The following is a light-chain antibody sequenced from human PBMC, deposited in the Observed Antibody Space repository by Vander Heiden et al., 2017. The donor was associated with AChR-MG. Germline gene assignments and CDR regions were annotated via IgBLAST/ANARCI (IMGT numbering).Light chain of an antibody. Sequence: EIVLTQSPATLPVPPGERATLSCRASQSVSSSLAWYQQKPGQAPRLLIYGASTRATGIPARFSGSGSGTEFTLTISSLQSEDFAVYYCQQYNNWRTFGQGTKLEIK. V-gene: IGKV3-15*01. CDR2: GAS. CDR1: QSVSSS. CDR3: QQYNNWRT. J-gene: IGKJ2*02.